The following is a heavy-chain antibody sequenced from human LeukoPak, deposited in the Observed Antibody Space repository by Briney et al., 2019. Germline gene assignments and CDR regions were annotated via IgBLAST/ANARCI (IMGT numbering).Heavy chain of an antibody. J-gene: IGHJ4*02. CDR1: GASISTYY. D-gene: IGHD5-24*01. Sequence: KPSETLSLTCTVSGASISTYYWNWIRQPPGKGLEWIGFVYYSGNTNYNPSLESRVTISLDTSKNHFSLRLNSVTAADTAVYYCALSRGGYNLNSWGQGTLVTVSS. CDR3: ALSRGGYNLNS. CDR2: VYYSGNT. V-gene: IGHV4-59*01.